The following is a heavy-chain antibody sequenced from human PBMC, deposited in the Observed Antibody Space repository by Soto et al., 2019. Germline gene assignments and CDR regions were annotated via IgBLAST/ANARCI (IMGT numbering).Heavy chain of an antibody. D-gene: IGHD3-22*01. CDR1: GYEFPSYW. V-gene: IGHV5-51*01. CDR2: IFPADSDT. Sequence: GESLKISCKASGYEFPSYWIGWVRQMPGKGLEWMGIIFPADSDTRYSPSFYGHVSISADNSIGTAYLQWSSLRASDTAIYYCARGDSSGYDPDASDNWGQGTLVTVSS. J-gene: IGHJ3*02. CDR3: ARGDSSGYDPDASDN.